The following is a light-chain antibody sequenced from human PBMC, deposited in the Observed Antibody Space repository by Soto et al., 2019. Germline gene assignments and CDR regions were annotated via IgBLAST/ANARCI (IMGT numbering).Light chain of an antibody. CDR3: HQYGDSPQT. J-gene: IGKJ1*01. CDR2: GTS. V-gene: IGKV3-20*01. Sequence: IVLTQSPGTLSFSPGERATLSCRTSQSVTTSYLAWYQQKPGQAPRLLIYGTSNRATGIPDRFSGSGSATDFTLTISRLEPEDFAGYYCHQYGDSPQTFGQGTKVE. CDR1: QSVTTSY.